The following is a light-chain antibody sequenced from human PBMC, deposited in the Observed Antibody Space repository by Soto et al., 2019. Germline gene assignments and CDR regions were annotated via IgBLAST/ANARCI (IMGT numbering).Light chain of an antibody. CDR1: QFLISY. CDR2: DTS. Sequence: EVVTAHSPSTLSFAPGERATLSCRAIQFLISYLALYHQTPGHPPRLLIYDTSNRATGIPARFSGSRSGTDFTLPISSLEPEDFGVYFCHSRNKFGQGTRLEIK. CDR3: HSRNK. J-gene: IGKJ5*01. V-gene: IGKV3-11*01.